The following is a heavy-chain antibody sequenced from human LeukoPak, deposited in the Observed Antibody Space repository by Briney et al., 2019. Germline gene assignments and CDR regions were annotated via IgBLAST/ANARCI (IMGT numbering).Heavy chain of an antibody. J-gene: IGHJ3*02. Sequence: PGVSLRLSCAASEFTFNTYGMHWVRQAPGKGLEWVALISYDGSKKYYADSVKGRFTISRDNSETTLYLQMNSLRPEDTAVYHCAKGRKQWWTLDVLDMWGQGTVVTVSS. CDR1: EFTFNTYG. D-gene: IGHD2-8*01. CDR2: ISYDGSKK. CDR3: AKGRKQWWTLDVLDM. V-gene: IGHV3-30*18.